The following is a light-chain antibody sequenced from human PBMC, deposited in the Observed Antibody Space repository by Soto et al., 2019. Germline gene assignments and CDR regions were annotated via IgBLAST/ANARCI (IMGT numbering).Light chain of an antibody. CDR3: QQYGSSPWT. V-gene: IGKV3-20*01. CDR1: QSVSSSY. Sequence: TLSLSPGERATLSCTASQSVSSSYLAWYQQKPGQAPRLLIYGASSRATGIPDRFSGSGSGTDFTLTISRLEPEDFAVYYCQQYGSSPWTFGQGTKVDI. CDR2: GAS. J-gene: IGKJ1*01.